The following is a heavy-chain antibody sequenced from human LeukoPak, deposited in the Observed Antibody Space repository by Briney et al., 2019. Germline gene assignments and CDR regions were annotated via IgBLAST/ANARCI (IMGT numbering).Heavy chain of an antibody. Sequence: ASVKVSCKASGGTFTSYTISWARQAPGQGLEWMGGIIPIFGTVNYAQRFQGRVTITADESTNTAYMKLSSLRSEDTAVYYCAREKGSSWYFGGTFDIWGQGTMVTVSS. CDR1: GGTFTSYT. CDR3: AREKGSSWYFGGTFDI. D-gene: IGHD6-13*01. CDR2: IIPIFGTV. V-gene: IGHV1-69*01. J-gene: IGHJ3*02.